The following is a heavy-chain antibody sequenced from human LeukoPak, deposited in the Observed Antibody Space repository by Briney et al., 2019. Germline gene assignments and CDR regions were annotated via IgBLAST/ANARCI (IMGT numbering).Heavy chain of an antibody. Sequence: SETLSLTCTASGGSNSSYYWSWIRQPPGKGLEWIGYIYYSGSTNYNPSLKSRVTISVDTSKNQFSLKLSSVTAADTAVYYCARGYSGYDLAYYFDYWGQGTLVTVSS. D-gene: IGHD5-12*01. CDR2: IYYSGST. CDR1: GGSNSSYY. J-gene: IGHJ4*02. CDR3: ARGYSGYDLAYYFDY. V-gene: IGHV4-59*01.